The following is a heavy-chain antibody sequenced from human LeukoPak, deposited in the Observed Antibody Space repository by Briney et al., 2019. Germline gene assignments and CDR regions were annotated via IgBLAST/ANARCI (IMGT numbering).Heavy chain of an antibody. CDR3: ARLVSRSTALFDP. CDR1: GNRFSNHF. V-gene: IGHV5-51*01. Sequence: GESLKISCRGPGNRFSNHFIGWVRQMPGKGLEWMGIIYPGDSDARYSPPFQGQVTISADKSTSTAYLQWNSLKASDTAMYYCARLVSRSTALFDPWGQGTLVTVSS. CDR2: IYPGDSDA. D-gene: IGHD5/OR15-5a*01. J-gene: IGHJ5*02.